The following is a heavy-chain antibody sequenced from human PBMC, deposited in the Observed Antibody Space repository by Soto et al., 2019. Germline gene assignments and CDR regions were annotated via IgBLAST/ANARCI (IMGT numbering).Heavy chain of an antibody. CDR3: ARESKGSSSWYHLSVPYYYYYGMDV. Sequence: QVQLVQSGAEVKKPGASVKVSCKASGYTFTSYGISWVRQAPGQGLEWMGWISAYTGNTNYAQKLQGRVTMTTDTTTSTAYMELRSLRSADTAVYYCARESKGSSSWYHLSVPYYYYYGMDVWCQGTTVTVSS. CDR1: GYTFTSYG. D-gene: IGHD6-13*01. V-gene: IGHV1-18*04. CDR2: ISAYTGNT. J-gene: IGHJ6*02.